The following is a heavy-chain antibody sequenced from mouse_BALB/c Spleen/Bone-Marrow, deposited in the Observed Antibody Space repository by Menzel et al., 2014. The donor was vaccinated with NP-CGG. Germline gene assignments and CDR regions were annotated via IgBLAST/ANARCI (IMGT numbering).Heavy chain of an antibody. J-gene: IGHJ3*01. CDR2: INPYNGDT. D-gene: IGHD2-2*01. CDR3: GRSYGYDDWFAY. CDR1: GYSFTGYF. V-gene: IGHV1-37*01. Sequence: EVQLQQSGPELVKPGASVKISCKASGYSFTGYFMNWEKQSHGKSLEWIGRINPYNGDTFYNQKFKGKATLTVDKSSSTAHMELLSLTSEDSAVYYCGRSYGYDDWFAYWGQGTLVTVSA.